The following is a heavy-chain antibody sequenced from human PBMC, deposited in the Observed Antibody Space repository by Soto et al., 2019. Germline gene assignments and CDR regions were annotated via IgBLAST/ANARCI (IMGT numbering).Heavy chain of an antibody. CDR3: ATSYGPGYRAFDC. J-gene: IGHJ4*02. CDR1: GDTFNFYS. V-gene: IGHV1-69*02. D-gene: IGHD3-10*01. CDR2: VNPIVSMS. Sequence: QVQLVQSGAEVKRPGSSVKVSCKASGDTFNFYSINWVRQAPGLGLEWMGRVNPIVSMSNYAQKFQGRATMTADKSTSTADMELSSPRSEDTAIYYFATSYGPGYRAFDCWGQGALVTVS.